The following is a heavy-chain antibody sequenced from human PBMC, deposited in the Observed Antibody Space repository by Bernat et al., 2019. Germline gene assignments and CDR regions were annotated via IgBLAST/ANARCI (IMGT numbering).Heavy chain of an antibody. CDR1: GYSFTNYW. D-gene: IGHD2-15*01. Sequence: EVQLVQSGAAVKKPGESLKISCKASGYSFTNYWLGWVRQMPGKGLEWMGIIYPGDSETRYSPAFQGQVTISADKSISTAYLQWSSLKASDTAMYYCARRYCSGGTCRNNWFDPWGQGTLVTVSS. V-gene: IGHV5-51*01. CDR3: ARRYCSGGTCRNNWFDP. J-gene: IGHJ5*02. CDR2: IYPGDSET.